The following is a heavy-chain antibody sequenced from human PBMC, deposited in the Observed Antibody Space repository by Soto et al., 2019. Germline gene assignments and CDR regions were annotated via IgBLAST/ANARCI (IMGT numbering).Heavy chain of an antibody. CDR1: GFTFNNYG. V-gene: IGHV3-23*01. D-gene: IGHD6-13*01. Sequence: EVQLLESGGGLVQFGGSLRLSCAASGFTFNNYGVGWVRQAPGKGLEWVSTISASGGNIYYADSVKGRFTISRDNPNNSLYLQMNSLRAEDMAVYYCARGIATSSLVTFDVWGQGTKVTVSP. CDR3: ARGIATSSLVTFDV. J-gene: IGHJ3*01. CDR2: ISASGGNI.